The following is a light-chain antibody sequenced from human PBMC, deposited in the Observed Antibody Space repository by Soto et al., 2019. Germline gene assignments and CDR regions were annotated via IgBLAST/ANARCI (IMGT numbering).Light chain of an antibody. Sequence: DIRMTQGAWTLSGARGGRVTSTCWASQTISSWLAWFQQKQVKAPKLLIYDASNLETGVPSRFSGSGYGTDFNFTISSLQAEDIATYYCQQYENLPITFGQGTRLEIK. V-gene: IGKV1-33*01. CDR1: QTISSW. J-gene: IGKJ5*01. CDR3: QQYENLPIT. CDR2: DAS.